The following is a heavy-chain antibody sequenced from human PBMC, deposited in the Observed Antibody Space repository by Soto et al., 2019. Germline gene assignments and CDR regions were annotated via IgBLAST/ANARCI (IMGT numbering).Heavy chain of an antibody. J-gene: IGHJ6*02. D-gene: IGHD2-2*01. CDR2: INPNSGGT. CDR1: GYTFTDYY. Sequence: QVQLVQSGAEVKKPGASAKVSCKASGYTFTDYYMHWVRQAPGQGLEWMGWINPNSGGTNYAQKFQGRVTMTRVTSISTTYMELSSLRSDDTALYYCAKDPNIVVVPAATGGMDVWGQGTTVTVSS. CDR3: AKDPNIVVVPAATGGMDV. V-gene: IGHV1-2*02.